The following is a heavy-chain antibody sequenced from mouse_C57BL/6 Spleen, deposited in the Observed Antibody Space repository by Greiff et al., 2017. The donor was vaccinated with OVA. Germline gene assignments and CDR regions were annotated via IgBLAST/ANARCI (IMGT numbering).Heavy chain of an antibody. D-gene: IGHD6-1*01. J-gene: IGHJ4*01. Sequence: EVQGVESGGGLVKPGGSLKLSCAASGFTFSSYAMSWVRQTPEKRLEWVATISDGGSYTYYPDNVKGRFTISRDNAKNNLYLQMSHLKSEDTAMYYCARDYEPLYAMDYWGQGTSVTVSS. CDR3: ARDYEPLYAMDY. CDR2: ISDGGSYT. CDR1: GFTFSSYA. V-gene: IGHV5-4*01.